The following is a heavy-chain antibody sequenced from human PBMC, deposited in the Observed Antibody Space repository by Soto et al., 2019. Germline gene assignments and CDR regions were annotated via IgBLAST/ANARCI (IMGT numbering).Heavy chain of an antibody. V-gene: IGHV3-48*01. CDR1: GFTFSSYS. CDR3: ARGYGDYLGSFDY. D-gene: IGHD4-17*01. J-gene: IGHJ4*02. CDR2: ISSSSSTI. Sequence: GGSLRLSCAASGFTFSSYSMNWVRQAPGKGLEWVSYISSSSSTIYYADSVKGRFTISRDNAKNSLYLQMNSLRAEDTAVYYCARGYGDYLGSFDYWGQGTLVTVSS.